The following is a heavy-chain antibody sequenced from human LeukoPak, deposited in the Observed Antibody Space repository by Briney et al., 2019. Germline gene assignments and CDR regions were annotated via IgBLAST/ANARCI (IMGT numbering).Heavy chain of an antibody. Sequence: SETLSLTCTVSGGSISSYYWSWIRQPPGKGLEWIGYIYYTGSTNYNPSLKSRVTISVDTSKNQFSLKVNSVTVADTAVYYCVTSIDLAGWGGFDVWGQGRMVTVSS. V-gene: IGHV4-59*12. J-gene: IGHJ3*01. D-gene: IGHD1-26*01. CDR2: IYYTGST. CDR3: VTSIDLAGWGGFDV. CDR1: GGSISSYY.